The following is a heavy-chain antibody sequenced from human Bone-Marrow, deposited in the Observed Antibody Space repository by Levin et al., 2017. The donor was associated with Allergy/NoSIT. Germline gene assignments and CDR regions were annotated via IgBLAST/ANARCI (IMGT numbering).Heavy chain of an antibody. CDR1: GYTFSDFG. Sequence: ASVKVSCKASGYTFSDFGMNWVRQAPGQGLEWMGWIGAYNGKTNYVQKFQDRVTMTTDTSTNTAYMELRSLRSDDTAVYYCARGNEVATNWDHYYYYDMDDWGPGTTVTVSS. V-gene: IGHV1-18*01. D-gene: IGHD5-12*01. CDR2: IGAYNGKT. J-gene: IGHJ6*02. CDR3: ARGNEVATNWDHYYYYDMDD.